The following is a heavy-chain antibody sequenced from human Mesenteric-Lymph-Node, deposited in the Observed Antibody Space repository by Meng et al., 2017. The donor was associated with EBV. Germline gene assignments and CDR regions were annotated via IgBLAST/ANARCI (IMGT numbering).Heavy chain of an antibody. J-gene: IGHJ5*02. Sequence: QVPLGECGAEVKKPGASVKVSCEASGYTFTSYAMHWVRQAPGQRLEWMGWINVGNDDTKYSQKFHGRVTITRDTSATTAYMELRSLTSEDTAVYYCARDSTGDSRRFDPWGQGTLVTVSS. CDR1: GYTFTSYA. D-gene: IGHD3-22*01. CDR2: INVGNDDT. V-gene: IGHV1-3*01. CDR3: ARDSTGDSRRFDP.